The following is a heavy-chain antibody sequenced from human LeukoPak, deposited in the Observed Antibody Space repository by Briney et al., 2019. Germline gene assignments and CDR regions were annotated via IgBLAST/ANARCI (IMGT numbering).Heavy chain of an antibody. J-gene: IGHJ6*02. Sequence: GGSLRIYCAASGFTFSTYWMHWVRQAPGKGLVWVPGTDGSSKSTTYADSVKGRFTISRDNAKNTLYLQLNNLRAEDTAVYYCARRKYYGMDVWGQGTTVTVSS. CDR2: TDGSSKST. CDR1: GFTFSTYW. D-gene: IGHD1-14*01. V-gene: IGHV3-74*03. CDR3: ARRKYYGMDV.